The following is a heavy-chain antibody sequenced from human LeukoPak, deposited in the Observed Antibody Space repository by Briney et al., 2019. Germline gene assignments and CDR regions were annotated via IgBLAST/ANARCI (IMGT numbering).Heavy chain of an antibody. CDR3: ARQSGGYDILTGYVPRGTFDY. CDR1: GGSFSGYY. V-gene: IGHV4-34*01. J-gene: IGHJ4*02. CDR2: INHSGST. Sequence: SETLSLTCAVYGGSFSGYYWSWIRQPPGKGLEWIGEINHSGSTNYNPSLKSRVTISVDTSKNQFSLKLSSVTAADTAVYYCARQSGGYDILTGYVPRGTFDYWGQGTLVTVSS. D-gene: IGHD3-9*01.